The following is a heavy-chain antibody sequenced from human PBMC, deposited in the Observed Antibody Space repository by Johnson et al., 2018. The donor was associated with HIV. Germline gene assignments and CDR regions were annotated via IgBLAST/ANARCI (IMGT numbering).Heavy chain of an antibody. CDR2: ISHDGDRK. CDR1: GFSFENYR. CDR3: TKETGPYDYWNGYNRGDVSDV. Sequence: VQLVESGGGVVQPGRSLRLSCATSGFSFENYRMHWVRQAPGKGLEWVALISHDGDRKYYADSVKGRFTISRDNSESTLHLQMNSLRPEDTAMFYCTKETGPYDYWNGYNRGDVSDVWGQGTMVTDSS. V-gene: IGHV3-30*18. J-gene: IGHJ3*01. D-gene: IGHD3/OR15-3a*01.